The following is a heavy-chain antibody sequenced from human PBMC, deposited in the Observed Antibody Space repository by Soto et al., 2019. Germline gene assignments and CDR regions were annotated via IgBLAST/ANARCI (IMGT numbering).Heavy chain of an antibody. CDR2: IYYSGST. Sequence: SETLSLTCTVSGGSISSGGHYWSWIRQHPGKGLEWIGYIYYSGSTYYNPSLKSRVTISVDTSKNQFSLKLSSVTAADTAVYYCARAYDFWSGRGGDWFDPWGQGTLVTVSS. J-gene: IGHJ5*02. D-gene: IGHD3-3*01. CDR3: ARAYDFWSGRGGDWFDP. V-gene: IGHV4-31*03. CDR1: GGSISSGGHY.